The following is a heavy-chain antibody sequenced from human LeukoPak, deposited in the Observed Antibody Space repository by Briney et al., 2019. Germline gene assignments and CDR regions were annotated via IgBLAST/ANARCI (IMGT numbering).Heavy chain of an antibody. Sequence: GGSLRLSCAASGFTFSSYWISWVRQAPGKGLEWVANIKQDGSEKYYVDSVKGRFTISRDNAKNSLYLQMNSLRAEDTAVYYCARDLIMITFGGVIGFDYWGQGTLVTVSS. CDR2: IKQDGSEK. D-gene: IGHD3-16*02. V-gene: IGHV3-7*03. CDR1: GFTFSSYW. CDR3: ARDLIMITFGGVIGFDY. J-gene: IGHJ4*02.